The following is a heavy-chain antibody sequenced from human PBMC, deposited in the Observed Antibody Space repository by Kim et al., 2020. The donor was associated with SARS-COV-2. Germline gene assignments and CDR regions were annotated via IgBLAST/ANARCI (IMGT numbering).Heavy chain of an antibody. V-gene: IGHV3-23*01. J-gene: IGHJ4*02. CDR1: GFTFSEYA. CDR3: AKDPRREWPS. D-gene: IGHD3-3*01. CDR2: VRNSGDST. Sequence: GGSLRLSCAASGFTFSEYAMAWVRQAPGKGLEWVSVVRNSGDSTYYADSVKGRFTISRDNSKNTLYLQMISLRVEDTAVYYCAKDPRREWPSWGQGTLVTVSS.